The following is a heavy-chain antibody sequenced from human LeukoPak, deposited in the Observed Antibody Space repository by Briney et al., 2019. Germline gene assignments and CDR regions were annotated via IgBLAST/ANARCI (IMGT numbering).Heavy chain of an antibody. V-gene: IGHV1-46*01. CDR3: ARDDYPYAFDL. CDR2: LNPSGGST. D-gene: IGHD4-11*01. J-gene: IGHJ3*01. CDR1: GYTFTGYY. Sequence: ASVKVSCKASGYTFTGYYTHWVRQAPGQGLEWMGVLNPSGGSTSYAQKFQGRVTMTSDTSTSTVYMDLSSLTYEDTAVYYCARDDYPYAFDLWGQGTMVTVSS.